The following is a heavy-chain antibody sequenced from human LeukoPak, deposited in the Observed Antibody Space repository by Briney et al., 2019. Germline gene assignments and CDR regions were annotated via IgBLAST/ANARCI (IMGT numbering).Heavy chain of an antibody. CDR2: IIPICGTA. Sequence: ASVKVSCKASGGTFTSYAISWGRQAPGQGLEWMGGIIPICGTANYAQKFQGRVTITADESTSTAYMELSSLRSEDTAVYYCASYYGSGSYGHYYYYYGMDVWGQGTTVTVSS. V-gene: IGHV1-69*13. CDR1: GGTFTSYA. CDR3: ASYYGSGSYGHYYYYYGMDV. D-gene: IGHD3-10*01. J-gene: IGHJ6*02.